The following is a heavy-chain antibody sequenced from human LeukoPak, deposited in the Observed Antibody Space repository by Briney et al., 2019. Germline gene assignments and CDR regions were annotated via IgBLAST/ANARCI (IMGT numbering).Heavy chain of an antibody. CDR2: ISSSGSTI. D-gene: IGHD6-19*01. Sequence: PGGSLRLSCAASGLTFSDYYMSWIRQAPGKGLEWVSYISSSGSTIYYADSVKGRFTISRDNAKNSLYLQMNSLRAEDTAVYYCGTVTVASPFDYWGQGTLVTVSS. J-gene: IGHJ4*02. CDR3: GTVTVASPFDY. V-gene: IGHV3-11*04. CDR1: GLTFSDYY.